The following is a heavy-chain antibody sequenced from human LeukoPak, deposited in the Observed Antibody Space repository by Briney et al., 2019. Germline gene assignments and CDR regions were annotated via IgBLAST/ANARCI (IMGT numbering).Heavy chain of an antibody. J-gene: IGHJ6*03. Sequence: GGSPRLSCAASGFTFSNYAMSWVRQAPGKGLEWVSSISGSGDGTYYADSVKGRFTFSRDNSKNTLDLQMSSLRAEDTAVYYCAKTTTMDVWGKGTTVTVSS. CDR3: AKTTTMDV. CDR1: GFTFSNYA. V-gene: IGHV3-23*01. CDR2: ISGSGDGT. D-gene: IGHD4-17*01.